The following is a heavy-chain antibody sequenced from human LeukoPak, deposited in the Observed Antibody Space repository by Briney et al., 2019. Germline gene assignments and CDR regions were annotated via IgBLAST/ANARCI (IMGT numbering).Heavy chain of an antibody. V-gene: IGHV1-2*02. CDR1: GYTFTGYY. CDR3: ARDVDTAMVTDY. D-gene: IGHD5-18*01. J-gene: IGHJ4*02. Sequence: ASVKVSCKASGYTFTGYYMHWVRQAAGQGLEWMGWINPNSGGTNYAQKFQGRVTMTRDTSISTAYMELSRLRSDDTAVYYCARDVDTAMVTDYWGQGTLVTVSS. CDR2: INPNSGGT.